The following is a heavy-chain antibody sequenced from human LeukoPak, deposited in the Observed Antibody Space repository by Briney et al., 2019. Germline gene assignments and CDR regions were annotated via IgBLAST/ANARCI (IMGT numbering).Heavy chain of an antibody. J-gene: IGHJ4*02. CDR1: GGSFSGYY. V-gene: IGHV4-34*01. CDR3: ARGHYDSSPYYPYFDY. D-gene: IGHD3-22*01. Sequence: TSSETLSLTCAVSGGSFSGYYWCWIRQPPGKGMEWNGEINHSGSTNYNPSLKSRVTISVDTSKNQFSLQLSSVTAADTAVYYCARGHYDSSPYYPYFDYWGQGTLVTVSS. CDR2: INHSGST.